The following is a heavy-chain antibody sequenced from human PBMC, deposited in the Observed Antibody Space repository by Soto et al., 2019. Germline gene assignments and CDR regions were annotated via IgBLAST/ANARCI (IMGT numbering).Heavy chain of an antibody. D-gene: IGHD6-6*01. CDR2: ISSYNGNT. V-gene: IGHV1-18*01. CDR3: TRDTVHSSSKGGSRFDP. J-gene: IGHJ5*02. CDR1: GYTFTSYG. Sequence: QVQLVQSGAEVKKPGASVKVSCKASGYTFTSYGISWVRQAPGQGLEWMGWISSYNGNTNSAQKFQGRVTLTTDTSKSTEYMDVRSLTSDDTALYYCTRDTVHSSSKGGSRFDPWGQGTLVSVSS.